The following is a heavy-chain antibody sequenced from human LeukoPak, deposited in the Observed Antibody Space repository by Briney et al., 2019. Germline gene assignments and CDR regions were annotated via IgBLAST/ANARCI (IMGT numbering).Heavy chain of an antibody. Sequence: PSETLSLTCTVSGGSISSGSYYWSWIRQPAGKGLEWIGRIYTSGSTNHNPSLMSRVTISVDTSKNQFSLKLSSLTAADTAVYYCARDTGGYYYYYMDVWGNGTTVTVSS. CDR2: IYTSGST. V-gene: IGHV4-61*02. CDR1: GGSISSGSYY. D-gene: IGHD4-11*01. J-gene: IGHJ6*03. CDR3: ARDTGGYYYYYMDV.